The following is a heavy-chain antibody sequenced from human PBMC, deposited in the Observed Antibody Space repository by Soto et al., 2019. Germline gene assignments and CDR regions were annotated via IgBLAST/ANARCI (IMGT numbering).Heavy chain of an antibody. Sequence: QVQLVESGGGVVQPGRSLRLSCAASGFTFSSYGMHWVRQAPGKGLEWVAVISYDGSNKYYADSVKGRFTISRDNSKKTRYLQMNRVRAEDTAVYYCAKGVVVAAPYFQHWGQGTLVTVSS. CDR2: ISYDGSNK. CDR3: AKGVVVAAPYFQH. V-gene: IGHV3-30*18. J-gene: IGHJ1*01. D-gene: IGHD2-15*01. CDR1: GFTFSSYG.